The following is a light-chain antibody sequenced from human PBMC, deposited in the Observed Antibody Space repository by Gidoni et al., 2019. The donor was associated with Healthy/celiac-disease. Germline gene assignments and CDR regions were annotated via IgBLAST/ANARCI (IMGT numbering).Light chain of an antibody. CDR3: QQYNNWPSA. V-gene: IGKV3-15*01. J-gene: IGKJ1*01. Sequence: EIVMTQSPATLSVSPGERATLSCRASQSVSSNLAWYQQKPGQAPRPLIYGASTRAPGIPARFSGSGSGTEFTLTISSLQSEDFAVYYCQQYNNWPSAFGQGTKVEIK. CDR2: GAS. CDR1: QSVSSN.